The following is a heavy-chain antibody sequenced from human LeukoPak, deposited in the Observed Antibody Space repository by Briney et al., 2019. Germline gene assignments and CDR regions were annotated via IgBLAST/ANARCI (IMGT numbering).Heavy chain of an antibody. J-gene: IGHJ4*02. CDR2: IYTSGST. CDR3: ARDSSEGKRAAAASFDY. Sequence: SETLSLTCTVSGGSISSYYWSWIRQPAGKGLEWIGRIYTSGSTNYNPSLKSRVTMSVDTSKNQFSLKLSPVPAADTAVYYCARDSSEGKRAAAASFDYWGQGTLVTVSS. V-gene: IGHV4-4*07. CDR1: GGSISSYY. D-gene: IGHD6-13*01.